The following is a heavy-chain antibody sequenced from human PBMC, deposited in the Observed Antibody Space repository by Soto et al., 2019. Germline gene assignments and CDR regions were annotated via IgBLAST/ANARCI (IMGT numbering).Heavy chain of an antibody. CDR2: ISGSGGST. V-gene: IGHV3-23*01. Sequence: GGSLRLSCAASGFTFSSYAMSWVRQAPGKGLEWVSAISGSGGSTYYADSVKGRFTISRDNSKNTLYLQMNSLRAEDTAVYYCAKDLKLGYCSGGSCYKTEPLMDYWGQGTLVTVSS. CDR3: AKDLKLGYCSGGSCYKTEPLMDY. D-gene: IGHD2-15*01. CDR1: GFTFSSYA. J-gene: IGHJ4*02.